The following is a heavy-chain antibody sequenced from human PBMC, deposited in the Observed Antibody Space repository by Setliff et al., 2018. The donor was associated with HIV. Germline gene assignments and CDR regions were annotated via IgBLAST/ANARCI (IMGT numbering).Heavy chain of an antibody. V-gene: IGHV3-7*01. D-gene: IGHD6-19*01. CDR1: GFTFTNYW. CDR3: WSGYTSGR. J-gene: IGHJ4*02. Sequence: GGSLRLSCAASGFTFTNYWMAWIRQAPGRGLEWAAIISNDGGREYYVDSEKGRFTISRDNAKSSLYLQMDSLRVEDTSVYYCWSGYTSGRWGQGTLVTVSS. CDR2: ISNDGGRE.